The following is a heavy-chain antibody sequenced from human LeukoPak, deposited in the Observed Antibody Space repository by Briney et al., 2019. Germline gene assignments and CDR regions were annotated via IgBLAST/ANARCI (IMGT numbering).Heavy chain of an antibody. Sequence: PSQTLSLTCSVAGGSISSYYWSWIRQPPGKGLEWIGYIYYSGSTNYNPSLKSRVTISVDTSKNQFSLKLSSVTAADTAVYYCARGLRLGELSLMRDAFDIWGQGTMVTVSS. CDR3: ARGLRLGELSLMRDAFDI. V-gene: IGHV4-59*01. CDR2: IYYSGST. J-gene: IGHJ3*02. D-gene: IGHD3-16*02. CDR1: GGSISSYY.